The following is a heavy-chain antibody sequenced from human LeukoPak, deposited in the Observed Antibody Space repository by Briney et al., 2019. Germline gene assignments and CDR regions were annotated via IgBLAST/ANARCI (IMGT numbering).Heavy chain of an antibody. CDR3: AREPPRAGYYKYAFDI. CDR2: MNPNSGNT. V-gene: IGHV1-8*01. CDR1: GYTFTSYD. D-gene: IGHD3-9*01. J-gene: IGHJ3*02. Sequence: ASAKVSCKASGYTFTSYDINWVRQATGQGLEWMGWMNPNSGNTGYAQKFQGRVTMTRNTSISTAYMELSSLRSEDTAVYYCAREPPRAGYYKYAFDIWGQGTMVTVSS.